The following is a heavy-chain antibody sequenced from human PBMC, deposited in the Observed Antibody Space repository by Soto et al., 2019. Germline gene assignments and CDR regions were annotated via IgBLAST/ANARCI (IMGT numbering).Heavy chain of an antibody. CDR3: VRYCSTTLCNGVATRTFDY. Sequence: GSLRLSCAASRFTFSTYEMNWVRQAPGKGLEWVSYISSSGYTVYYADSVKGRFTISRDNTRNSLYLQMNSLRDEDTALYYCVRYCSTTLCNGVATRTFDYWGQGTLVTV. D-gene: IGHD2-2*01. J-gene: IGHJ4*02. V-gene: IGHV3-48*03. CDR2: ISSSGYTV. CDR1: RFTFSTYE.